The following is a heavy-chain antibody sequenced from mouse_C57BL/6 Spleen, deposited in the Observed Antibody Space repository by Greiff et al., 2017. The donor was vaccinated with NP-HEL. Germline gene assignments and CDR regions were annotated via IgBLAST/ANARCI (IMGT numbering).Heavy chain of an antibody. CDR2: ISSGGDYI. Sequence: EVKVVESGEGLVKPGGSLKLSCAASGFTFSSYAMSWVRQTPEKRLEWVAYISSGGDYIYYADTVKGRFTISRDNARNTLYLQMSSLKSEDTAMYYCTRDPIYYGSSYYAMDYWGQGTSVTVSS. D-gene: IGHD1-1*01. CDR3: TRDPIYYGSSYYAMDY. V-gene: IGHV5-9-1*02. CDR1: GFTFSSYA. J-gene: IGHJ4*01.